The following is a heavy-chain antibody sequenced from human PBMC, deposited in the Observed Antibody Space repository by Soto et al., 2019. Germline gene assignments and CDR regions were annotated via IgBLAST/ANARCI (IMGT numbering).Heavy chain of an antibody. J-gene: IGHJ5*02. CDR1: GGSFSGYY. CDR3: ARAVPIVVVTATPSSGWFDP. V-gene: IGHV4-34*01. Sequence: QVQLQQWGAGLLKPSETLSLTCAVYGGSFSGYYWSWIRQPPGKGLEWIGEINHSGSTNYNPSLTSRVTISVDTSKNQFSLKLRSVTAADTAVYYCARAVPIVVVTATPSSGWFDPWGQGTLVTVSS. CDR2: INHSGST. D-gene: IGHD2-21*02.